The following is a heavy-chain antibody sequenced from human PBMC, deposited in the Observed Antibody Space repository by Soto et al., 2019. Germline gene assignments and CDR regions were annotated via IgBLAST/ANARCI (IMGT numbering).Heavy chain of an antibody. CDR2: IIPIFGTA. J-gene: IGHJ6*02. CDR3: ASVDYYGSGSYYRYDYYGMDV. V-gene: IGHV1-69*12. Sequence: QVQLVQSGAEVKKPGSSVKVSCKDSGGTFRSYAISWVRQAPGQGLEWLGGIIPIFGTANYAKKFQGRVTITADESTSTAYMELSRLRSEDTAVYYCASVDYYGSGSYYRYDYYGMDVWGQGTTVTVSS. CDR1: GGTFRSYA. D-gene: IGHD3-10*01.